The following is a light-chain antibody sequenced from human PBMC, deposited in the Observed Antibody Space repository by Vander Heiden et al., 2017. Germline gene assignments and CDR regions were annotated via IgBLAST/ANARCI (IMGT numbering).Light chain of an antibody. CDR2: WAS. Sequence: DIVMTQSPDSLAVSLGERATINCKSSQSVLYSSNNKNYLAWFQQKPGQPPKLLIYWASTRESGVPDRFSGSGSGTDFTLTISSLQAEDVTDYYCQQDDTTSWTFGQGTKVEIK. CDR3: QQDDTTSWT. J-gene: IGKJ1*01. V-gene: IGKV4-1*01. CDR1: QSVLYSSNNKNY.